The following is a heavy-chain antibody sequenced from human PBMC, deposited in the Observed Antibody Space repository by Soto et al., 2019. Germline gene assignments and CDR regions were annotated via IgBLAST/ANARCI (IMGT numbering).Heavy chain of an antibody. J-gene: IGHJ5*02. CDR1: AFTFTSYA. D-gene: IGHD1-1*01. Sequence: PGGSLRLSCAASAFTFTSYAMTWVRQAPGKGLEWVSVISGSGGSKYYADSVKGRFTISRDNSENTLYLQMNSLRVEDTAVYYCARYFRATFTHWFDPWGQGTLVTVSS. CDR3: ARYFRATFTHWFDP. V-gene: IGHV3-23*01. CDR2: ISGSGGSK.